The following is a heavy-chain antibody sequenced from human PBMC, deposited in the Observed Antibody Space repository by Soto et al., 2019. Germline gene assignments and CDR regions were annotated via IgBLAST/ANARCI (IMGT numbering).Heavy chain of an antibody. CDR1: RFTFSSYL. D-gene: IGHD6-6*01. CDR2: INSDGSST. CDR3: ARSLGSSRAFDY. Sequence: EVQLEESGGGSVQPGGSLRLDCAASRFTFSSYLMHWLRQAPWQGRVWVSRINSDGSSTSYVDSVKGRFTISRESAKNTLYLQRNSLGAEDTAVYYCARSLGSSRAFDYWGQGTLVTVSA. J-gene: IGHJ4*02. V-gene: IGHV3-74*01.